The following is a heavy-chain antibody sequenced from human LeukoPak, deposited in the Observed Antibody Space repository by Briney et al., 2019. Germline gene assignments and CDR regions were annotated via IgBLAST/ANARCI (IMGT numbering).Heavy chain of an antibody. D-gene: IGHD6-13*01. CDR3: ARGGIAAAPGV. J-gene: IGHJ6*04. CDR2: INHSGST. Sequence: SETLSLTCAVCGGSFSGYYWSWIRQPPGKGLEWIGEINHSGSTNYNPSLKSRVTISVDTSKNQFSLKLSSVTAADTAVYYCARGGIAAAPGVWGKGTTVTVSS. CDR1: GGSFSGYY. V-gene: IGHV4-34*01.